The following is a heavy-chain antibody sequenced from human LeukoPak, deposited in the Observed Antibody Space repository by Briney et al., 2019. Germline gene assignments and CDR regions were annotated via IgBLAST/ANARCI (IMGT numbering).Heavy chain of an antibody. CDR1: AFSISISY. CDR2: IFDEGTT. D-gene: IGHD6-6*01. CDR3: ARGVGVKRYYFDQ. V-gene: IGHV3-66*01. J-gene: IGHJ4*02. Sequence: GGSLRLSCAASAFSISISYMYWVRQTPGKGLEWVSVIFDEGTTYYADSVKGRFTISRDNSRTTLFLQMSSLRVEDTAVYYCARGVGVKRYYFDQWGQGTLVTVSS.